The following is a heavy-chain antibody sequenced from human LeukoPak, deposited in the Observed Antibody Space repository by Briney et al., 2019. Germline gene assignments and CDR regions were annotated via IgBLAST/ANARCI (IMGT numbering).Heavy chain of an antibody. CDR2: ISYDGSNK. CDR3: AKEEEGVVVVSPYFDY. CDR1: GFTFSSYG. D-gene: IGHD3-22*01. V-gene: IGHV3-30*18. J-gene: IGHJ4*02. Sequence: PGGSLRLSCAASGFTFSSYGMHWVRQAPGKGLEWVAVISYDGSNKYYADSVKGRFTISRDNSKNTLYLQMNSLRAEDTAVYYCAKEEEGVVVVSPYFDYWGQGTLVTVSS.